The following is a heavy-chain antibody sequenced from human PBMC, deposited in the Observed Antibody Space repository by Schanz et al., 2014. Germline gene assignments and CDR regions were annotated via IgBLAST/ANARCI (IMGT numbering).Heavy chain of an antibody. J-gene: IGHJ4*02. CDR2: INPTGGST. Sequence: QVQLVQSGAEVKKPGASVKVYCKASGYTFTTYYLHWVRQAPGQGLEWMGIINPTGGSTTYAEKFLGRVTMTSDTSTSTVYMELSGLRSEDMAVYYCVRAPHYGSGRHLDYWGQGTLVTVSS. V-gene: IGHV1-46*03. CDR3: VRAPHYGSGRHLDY. CDR1: GYTFTTYY. D-gene: IGHD3-10*01.